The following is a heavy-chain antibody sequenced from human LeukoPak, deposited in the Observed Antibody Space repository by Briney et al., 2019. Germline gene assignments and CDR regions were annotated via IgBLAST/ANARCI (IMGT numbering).Heavy chain of an antibody. Sequence: SETLSLTCTVSGVSISSYYWSWIRQPPGKGLEWIGYIYYSGSTNYNPSLKSRVTISVDTSKNQFSLKLSSVTAADTAVYYCARRTTSGWYSAAFDIWGQGTMVTVSS. CDR3: ARRTTSGWYSAAFDI. CDR1: GVSISSYY. V-gene: IGHV4-59*08. J-gene: IGHJ3*02. CDR2: IYYSGST. D-gene: IGHD6-19*01.